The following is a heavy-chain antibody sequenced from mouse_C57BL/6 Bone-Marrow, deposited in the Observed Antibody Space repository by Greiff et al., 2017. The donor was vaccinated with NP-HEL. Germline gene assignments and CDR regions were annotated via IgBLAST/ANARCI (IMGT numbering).Heavy chain of an antibody. V-gene: IGHV7-3*01. CDR1: GFTFTDYY. CDR2: IRNKANGYTT. CDR3: ARYGSYYYGSRVDWYCDV. D-gene: IGHD1-1*01. Sequence: EVKLQESGGGLVQPGGSLSLSCAASGFTFTDYYMSWVRQPPGKALEWLGFIRNKANGYTTEYSASVKGRFTISRDNSQSILYLQMNALRAEDSATYYYARYGSYYYGSRVDWYCDVWAQGPRSPSPQ. J-gene: IGHJ1*03.